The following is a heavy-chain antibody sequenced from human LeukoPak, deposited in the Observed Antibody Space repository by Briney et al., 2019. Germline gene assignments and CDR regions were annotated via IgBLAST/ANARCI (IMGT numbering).Heavy chain of an antibody. V-gene: IGHV3-21*01. Sequence: GGSLRLSCAASGFTFNNYNMNWVRQAPGKALEWVSSITSSGTYIFYADSVKGRFTISRDNAKNSLYLQMNSLGPEDTAVYYCARDPYSGNYGNYYYYYMDVWGKGTTITISS. J-gene: IGHJ6*03. D-gene: IGHD1-26*01. CDR1: GFTFNNYN. CDR2: ITSSGTYI. CDR3: ARDPYSGNYGNYYYYYMDV.